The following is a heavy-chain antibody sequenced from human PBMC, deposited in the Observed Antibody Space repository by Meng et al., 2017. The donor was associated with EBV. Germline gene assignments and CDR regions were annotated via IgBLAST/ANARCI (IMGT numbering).Heavy chain of an antibody. V-gene: IGHV3-73*02. Sequence: EVQLVESGGGLVQPGGSLNLSCAASGFTFSGSAMHWVRQASGKGLEWVGRIRSKANSYATAYAASVKGRFTISRDDSKNTAYLQMNSLKTEDTAVYYCTRLDGSYIYYWGQGTLVTVSS. CDR1: GFTFSGSA. CDR2: IRSKANSYAT. CDR3: TRLDGSYIYY. J-gene: IGHJ4*02. D-gene: IGHD1-26*01.